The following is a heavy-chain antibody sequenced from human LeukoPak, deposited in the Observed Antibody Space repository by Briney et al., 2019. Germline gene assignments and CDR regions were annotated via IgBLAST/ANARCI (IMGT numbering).Heavy chain of an antibody. CDR3: AMPDLTYCGSDCYSSPAFDI. Sequence: PSETLSLTCAVYGRSFSGYYWSWIRQPPGKGLEWIGEINHSGSTNYNPSLKSRVTISVDTSINQFSLKLSSVTAADTDVYYCAMPDLTYCGSDCYSSPAFDIWGQGTMVTVSS. D-gene: IGHD2-21*02. V-gene: IGHV4-34*01. J-gene: IGHJ3*02. CDR1: GRSFSGYY. CDR2: INHSGST.